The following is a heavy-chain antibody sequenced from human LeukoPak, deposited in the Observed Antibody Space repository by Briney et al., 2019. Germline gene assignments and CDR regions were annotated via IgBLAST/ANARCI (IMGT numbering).Heavy chain of an antibody. CDR1: GFTFSTYW. V-gene: IGHV3-7*01. CDR3: ARRNSVRFLEWSPHHDAFDL. Sequence: HPGGSLRLSCAASGFTFSTYWMGWVRQAPGKGLEWVANIKHDGSQKYYVDSVKGRFTISRDNAKNSLDLQMNRLRAEDTAVYYCARRNSVRFLEWSPHHDAFDLWGQGTMVTVSS. CDR2: IKHDGSQK. D-gene: IGHD3-3*01. J-gene: IGHJ3*01.